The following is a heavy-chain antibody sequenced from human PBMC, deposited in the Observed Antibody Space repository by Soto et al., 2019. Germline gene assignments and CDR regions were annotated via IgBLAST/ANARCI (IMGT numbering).Heavy chain of an antibody. D-gene: IGHD2-21*01. V-gene: IGHV2-70*01. CDR2: INWDDDE. Sequence: TGTARGQTPETLGLPFTLSCFSLHTRAMCVTWIRQAPGKALEWLALINWDDDEYYSGSLKTRLTISKDTSKNQVVLTMTNMDPVDTATYYCARIHYRGVGPIVTFPHYYIDVWG. CDR3: ARIHYRGVGPIVTFPHYYIDV. CDR1: CFSLHTRAMC. J-gene: IGHJ6*03.